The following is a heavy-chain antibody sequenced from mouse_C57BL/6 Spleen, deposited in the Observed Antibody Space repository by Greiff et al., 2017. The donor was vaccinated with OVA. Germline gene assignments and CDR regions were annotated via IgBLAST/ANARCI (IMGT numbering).Heavy chain of an antibody. J-gene: IGHJ2*01. D-gene: IGHD1-1*01. V-gene: IGHV5-6*01. CDR1: GFTFSSYG. CDR3: ARHPPDYYGSSDLDY. CDR2: ISSGGSYT. Sequence: EVHVVESGGDLVKPGGSLKLSCAASGFTFSSYGMSWVRQTPDKRLEWVATISSGGSYTYYPDNVKGRFTISRDNAKNTLYLQMSSLKSEDTATDYYARHPPDYYGSSDLDYWGQGTTLTVSS.